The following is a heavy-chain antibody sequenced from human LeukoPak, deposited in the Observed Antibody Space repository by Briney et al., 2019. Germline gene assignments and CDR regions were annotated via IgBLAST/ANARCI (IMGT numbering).Heavy chain of an antibody. CDR3: AKGGYYYYYYMDV. Sequence: GGSLRLSCAASGFTFSSYSMNWVRQAPGKGLEWVANMNQDGSEKYYGDSVKGRFTISRDNAKNSLYLQMNSLRAEDTALYYCAKGGYYYYYYMDVWGKGTTVTISS. CDR2: MNQDGSEK. V-gene: IGHV3-7*03. CDR1: GFTFSSYS. J-gene: IGHJ6*03. D-gene: IGHD3-16*01.